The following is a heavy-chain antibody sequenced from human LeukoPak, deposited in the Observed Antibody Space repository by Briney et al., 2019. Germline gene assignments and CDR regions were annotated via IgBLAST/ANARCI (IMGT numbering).Heavy chain of an antibody. CDR1: GGAISGYY. J-gene: IGHJ4*02. Sequence: SETLSLTCTVSGGAISGYYWSWIRQPPGKGLEWIGYIYYSGSTNYNPSLKSRVTISVDTSKNQFSLKLSSVTAADTAVYYCARLERAGSYYFGGYFDYWGQGTLVTVSS. CDR3: ARLERAGSYYFGGYFDY. V-gene: IGHV4-59*01. D-gene: IGHD1-26*01. CDR2: IYYSGST.